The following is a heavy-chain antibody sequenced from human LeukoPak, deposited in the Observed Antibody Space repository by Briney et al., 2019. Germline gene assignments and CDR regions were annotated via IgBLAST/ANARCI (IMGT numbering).Heavy chain of an antibody. V-gene: IGHV4-31*03. CDR1: GGSISSGGYY. CDR3: ARDDPPSKSIQH. Sequence: SQTLSLTCTVSGGSISSGGYYWSWIRQHPGKGLEWIGYIYDSGSTYYNPCLKSRVTISVDTSKNQFSLKLSSVTAADTAVYYCARDDPPSKSIQHWGQGNLVTVSS. CDR2: IYDSGST. D-gene: IGHD6-6*01. J-gene: IGHJ1*01.